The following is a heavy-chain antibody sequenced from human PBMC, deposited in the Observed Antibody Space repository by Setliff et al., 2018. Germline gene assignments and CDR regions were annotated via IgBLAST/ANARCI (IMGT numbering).Heavy chain of an antibody. CDR3: ASNPRKGRSGGYFYDDPYYYYMDV. D-gene: IGHD1-26*01. V-gene: IGHV3-48*01. Sequence: GGSLRLSCAASGFNFMNYGMNWVRQAPGEGLEWVSYISSRSDIIYYADSVKGRFTISRDNAKNSLYLRMNSLRAEDTAVYYCASNPRKGRSGGYFYDDPYYYYMDVWGKGTTVTVSS. J-gene: IGHJ6*03. CDR1: GFNFMNYG. CDR2: ISSRSDII.